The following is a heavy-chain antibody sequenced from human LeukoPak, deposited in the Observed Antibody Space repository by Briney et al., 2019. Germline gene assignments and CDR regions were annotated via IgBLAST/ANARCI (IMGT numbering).Heavy chain of an antibody. J-gene: IGHJ4*02. V-gene: IGHV4-34*01. Sequence: SETLSLTCAVYGGSFSGYYWSWIRQPPGKGLEWIGEINHSGSTNYNPSLKSRVTISVDTSKNQFSLKLSSVTAADTAVYYCARGPEYDYVWGSYRYTNYFDYWGQGTLVTVSS. D-gene: IGHD3-16*02. CDR2: INHSGST. CDR1: GGSFSGYY. CDR3: ARGPEYDYVWGSYRYTNYFDY.